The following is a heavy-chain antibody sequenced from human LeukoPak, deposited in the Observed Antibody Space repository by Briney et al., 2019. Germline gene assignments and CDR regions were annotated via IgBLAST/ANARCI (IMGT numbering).Heavy chain of an antibody. CDR2: IKGKTDGGTT. D-gene: IGHD3-10*01. V-gene: IGHV3-15*01. Sequence: GGSLRLSCAASGFPFNNAWMSRVRQAPGKGLEWVGRIKGKTDGGTTDYAAPVKGRFTISRDDSKNTLYLQMNSLKTEDTAIYYCSTLYGSGSRYKNYFDYWGQGALVTVSS. CDR3: STLYGSGSRYKNYFDY. J-gene: IGHJ4*02. CDR1: GFPFNNAW.